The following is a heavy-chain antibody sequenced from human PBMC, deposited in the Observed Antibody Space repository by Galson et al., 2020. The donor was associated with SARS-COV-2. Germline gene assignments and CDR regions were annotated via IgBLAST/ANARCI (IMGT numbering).Heavy chain of an antibody. CDR2: IKSKTDGGTT. Sequence: GGSLRLSCAASGFTFRTAWMTWVRQAPGKGLEWVGRIKSKTDGGTTDYAAPVKGRFTISRDESKNTLYLQMNSLNTEGTAVYYCTTAAYYDFSRDYWGQGTLVTVSS. V-gene: IGHV3-15*01. D-gene: IGHD3-3*01. CDR1: GFTFRTAW. CDR3: TTAAYYDFSRDY. J-gene: IGHJ4*02.